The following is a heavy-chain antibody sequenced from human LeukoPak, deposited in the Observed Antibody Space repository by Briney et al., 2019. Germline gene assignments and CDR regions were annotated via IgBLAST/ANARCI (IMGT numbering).Heavy chain of an antibody. CDR2: INHSGST. D-gene: IGHD5-24*01. V-gene: IGHV4-34*01. CDR3: ARRDQAIDY. J-gene: IGHJ4*02. Sequence: SETLSLTCAVYGGSFSGYYWSWIRQHPGKGLEWIGEINHSGSTNYNPSLKSRVTISVDTSKNQFSLKLSSVTAADTAVYYCARRDQAIDYWGQGTLVTVSS. CDR1: GGSFSGYY.